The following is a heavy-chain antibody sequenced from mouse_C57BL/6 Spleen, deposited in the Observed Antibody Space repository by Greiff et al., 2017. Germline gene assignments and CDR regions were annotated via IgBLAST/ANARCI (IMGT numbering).Heavy chain of an antibody. J-gene: IGHJ2*01. D-gene: IGHD2-13*01. CDR1: GYSFTDYN. V-gene: IGHV1-39*01. CDR2: INPNYGTT. CDR3: GRSVTGYYFGY. Sequence: EVQLQQPGPELVKPGASVKLSCKASGYSFTDYNMNWVKQSNGQSLEWIGVINPNYGTTSYNQKFKGKATLTVDQSSSTAYMQLNSLTSEYSAVYYCGRSVTGYYFGYWGQGTTLTVSS.